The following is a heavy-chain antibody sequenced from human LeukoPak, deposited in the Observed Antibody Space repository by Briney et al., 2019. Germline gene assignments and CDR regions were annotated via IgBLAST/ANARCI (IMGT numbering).Heavy chain of an antibody. D-gene: IGHD4-11*01. Sequence: SETLSLTCTVSGGSISSSSYYWSWIRQPPGKGLEWIGYIYYSGSTNYNPSLKSRVTISVDTSKNQFSLKLSSVTAADTAVYYCASHNSNRGPYYYYYMDVWGKGTTVTVSS. CDR2: IYYSGST. J-gene: IGHJ6*03. V-gene: IGHV4-61*01. CDR1: GGSISSSSYY. CDR3: ASHNSNRGPYYYYYMDV.